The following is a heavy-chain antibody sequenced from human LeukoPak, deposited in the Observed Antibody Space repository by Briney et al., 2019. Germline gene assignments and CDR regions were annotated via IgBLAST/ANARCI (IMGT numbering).Heavy chain of an antibody. CDR2: INAGNGNT. CDR1: GYTFTNYA. D-gene: IGHD3-3*01. V-gene: IGHV1-3*01. Sequence: ASVKVSCKASGYTFTNYAMQWVRQAPGQRLEWMGWINAGNGNTRYSQRFQGSVTITRDTSASTVYMEVTSLRSEDTAVYYCARGIWSRTVSSYYLDYWGRGTLVTVSS. J-gene: IGHJ4*02. CDR3: ARGIWSRTVSSYYLDY.